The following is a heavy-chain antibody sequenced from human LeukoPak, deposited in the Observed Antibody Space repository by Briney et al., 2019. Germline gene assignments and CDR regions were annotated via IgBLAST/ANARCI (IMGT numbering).Heavy chain of an antibody. CDR3: TIYDSSGSYYYGAFDV. J-gene: IGHJ3*01. CDR2: IQSKTDGGTA. CDR1: GFTFSDSW. D-gene: IGHD3-22*01. Sequence: PGGSLRLSCAASGFTFSDSWMSWVRQAPGKGLEWVGRIQSKTDGGTADYASPVKGRFTISRDDSENTLYLQMNSLKTEDTALYYCTIYDSSGSYYYGAFDVWGQGTMVTVSS. V-gene: IGHV3-15*01.